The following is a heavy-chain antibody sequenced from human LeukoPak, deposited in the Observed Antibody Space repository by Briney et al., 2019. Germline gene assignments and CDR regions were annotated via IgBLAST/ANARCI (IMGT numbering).Heavy chain of an antibody. CDR1: GFTFSSYS. CDR3: ARAGTYGGYDY. V-gene: IGHV3-21*01. Sequence: GGSLRLSCAASGFTFSSYSMNWVRQAPGKGLEWVSSISSSSSYIYYADSVKGRFTISRDNAKNSLYVQMNSLRAEDTSVYYCARAGTYGGYDYWGQGTLVTVSS. J-gene: IGHJ4*02. CDR2: ISSSSSYI. D-gene: IGHD5-12*01.